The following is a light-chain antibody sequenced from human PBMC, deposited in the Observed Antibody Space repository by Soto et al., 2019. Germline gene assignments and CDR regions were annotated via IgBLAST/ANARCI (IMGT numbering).Light chain of an antibody. Sequence: SALTQPPSASGSPGQSVTISCTGTSSDVGAYKYVSWYQQYPGKAPKLMIYEVTKRPSGVPDRFSGSKPGNTASLTVSGLQAEDEADYYCTSYVGNDIWVFGGGTKLTVL. CDR1: SSDVGAYKY. CDR3: TSYVGNDIWV. V-gene: IGLV2-8*01. CDR2: EVT. J-gene: IGLJ3*02.